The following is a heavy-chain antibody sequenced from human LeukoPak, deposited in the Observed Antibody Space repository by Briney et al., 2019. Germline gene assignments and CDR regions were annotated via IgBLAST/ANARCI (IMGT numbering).Heavy chain of an antibody. Sequence: AGGSLRLSCAASGFTVSSNSMNWVRQAPGKGLEWVSVIYSGGSTYYADSVKGRFTISRDNSKNTLYLQMNSLRAEDTAVYYCARGSGGYSFDIWGQGTMVTVSS. J-gene: IGHJ3*02. V-gene: IGHV3-66*01. D-gene: IGHD2-21*02. CDR1: GFTVSSNS. CDR2: IYSGGST. CDR3: ARGSGGYSFDI.